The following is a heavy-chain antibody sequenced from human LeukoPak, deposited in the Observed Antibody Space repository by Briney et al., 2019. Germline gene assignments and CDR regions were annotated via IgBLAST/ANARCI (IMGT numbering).Heavy chain of an antibody. CDR2: IIPIFGIA. CDR3: ARDSGSMVRGVYFDY. J-gene: IGHJ4*02. CDR1: GGTFSSYA. D-gene: IGHD3-10*01. Sequence: SVKVSYKASGGTFSSYAISWVRQAPGQGLEWMGRIIPIFGIANYAQKFQGRVTITADKSTSTAYMELSSLRSEDTAVYYCARDSGSMVRGVYFDYWGQGTLVTVSS. V-gene: IGHV1-69*04.